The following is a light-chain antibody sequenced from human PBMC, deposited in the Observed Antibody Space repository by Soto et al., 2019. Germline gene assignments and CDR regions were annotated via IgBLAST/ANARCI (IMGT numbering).Light chain of an antibody. Sequence: DIQMTQSPSSLSASVGDRVTITCRASQSISSYLNWYQQKPGKAPKLLSNAASSLQSAVPSRFSGSGSGTDFTLTISRLQPEEWATYYCQQRYSTPPYCFGKGTKLDIK. J-gene: IGKJ2*03. V-gene: IGKV1-39*01. CDR1: QSISSY. CDR3: QQRYSTPPYC. CDR2: AAS.